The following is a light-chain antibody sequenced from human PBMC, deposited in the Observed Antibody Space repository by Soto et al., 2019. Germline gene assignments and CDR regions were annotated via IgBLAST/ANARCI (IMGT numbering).Light chain of an antibody. CDR3: QQSYNTPIT. CDR1: QSISNY. Sequence: DIQMTQSPSSLSPSVGDRVTITCRASQSISNYLNWYQQKPGKAPKLLIYTASSLQSGVPSRFSGSGSGTDFTLTISSLQPEDFATYYCQQSYNTPITFGQGTRLDIK. J-gene: IGKJ5*01. CDR2: TAS. V-gene: IGKV1-39*01.